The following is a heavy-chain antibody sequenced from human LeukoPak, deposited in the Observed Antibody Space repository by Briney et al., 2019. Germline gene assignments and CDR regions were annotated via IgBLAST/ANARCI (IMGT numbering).Heavy chain of an antibody. CDR3: ARGVGIIDY. Sequence: GGSLRLSCVASGFTVSQNYMSWVRQAPGKGLEWVSVIYSGGTTYYGDSVRGRFTISRDNSKNTLYLQMNSLRAEDTAVYYCARGVGIIDYWGQGTLVTVSS. D-gene: IGHD7-27*01. CDR1: GFTVSQNY. J-gene: IGHJ4*02. V-gene: IGHV3-66*01. CDR2: IYSGGTT.